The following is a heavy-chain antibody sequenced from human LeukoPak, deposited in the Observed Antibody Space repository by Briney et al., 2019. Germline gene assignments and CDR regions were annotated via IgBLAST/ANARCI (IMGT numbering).Heavy chain of an antibody. CDR2: IYYSGST. D-gene: IGHD4-17*01. CDR1: GGSISSGDYY. Sequence: PSETLSLTCTVSGGSISSGDYYWSWIRQPPGKGLEWIGYIYYSGSTYYNPSLKSRVTISVDTSKNQFSLKLSSVTAADTAGYYCARRLAGAMTTVTYFDYWGQGTLVTVSS. V-gene: IGHV4-30-4*01. J-gene: IGHJ4*02. CDR3: ARRLAGAMTTVTYFDY.